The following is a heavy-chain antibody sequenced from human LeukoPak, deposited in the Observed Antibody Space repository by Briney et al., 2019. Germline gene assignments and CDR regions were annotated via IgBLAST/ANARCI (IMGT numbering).Heavy chain of an antibody. CDR2: IYYSGST. Sequence: SETLSLTCTVSGGSISSYSWSWIRQPPGQGLEWIGYIYYSGSTNYNPSLKSRVTISVDTSKNQFSLTLSSVTAADTAVYYCARQYCSSTNCYYFDYWGQGTLVSVSS. CDR1: GGSISSYS. D-gene: IGHD2-2*01. J-gene: IGHJ4*02. CDR3: ARQYCSSTNCYYFDY. V-gene: IGHV4-59*01.